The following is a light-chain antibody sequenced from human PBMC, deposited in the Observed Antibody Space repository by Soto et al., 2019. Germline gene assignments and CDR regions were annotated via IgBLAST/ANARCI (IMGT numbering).Light chain of an antibody. CDR1: QSVTSSY. J-gene: IGKJ4*01. Sequence: EIVLTQSPGTLSLSPGERATLSCRASQSVTSSYLAWYQQNPGQAPRLLIYGASSRATGIPDRFSGSGSGADFTLTISRLESEDCAVYYWQQYGSSPLTFGGGTKVEIK. CDR3: QQYGSSPLT. V-gene: IGKV3-20*01. CDR2: GAS.